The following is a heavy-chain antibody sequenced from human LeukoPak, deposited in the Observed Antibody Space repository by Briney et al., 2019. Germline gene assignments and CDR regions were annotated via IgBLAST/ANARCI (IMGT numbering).Heavy chain of an antibody. J-gene: IGHJ4*02. V-gene: IGHV1-2*02. CDR1: GYTFTDYY. D-gene: IGHD6-6*01. CDR2: INPYSGAT. CDR3: ARGPKRIAARPFDY. Sequence: ASVKVSCKASGYTFTDYYMHWVRQAPGQGLEWLGWINPYSGATNYAQKFQGRVTMTRDTSISTAYMELSRLRSDDRSDDTAVYYCARGPKRIAARPFDYWGQGTLVTVSS.